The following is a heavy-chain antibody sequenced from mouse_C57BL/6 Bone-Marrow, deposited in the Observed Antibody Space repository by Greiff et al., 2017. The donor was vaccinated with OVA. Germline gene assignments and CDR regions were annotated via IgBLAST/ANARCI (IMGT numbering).Heavy chain of an antibody. CDR2: INPKGGNT. J-gene: IGHJ3*01. CDR3: ARGDYGCYPFDY. CDR1: GYTFTSYC. D-gene: IGHD1-1*01. V-gene: IGHV1-81*01. Sequence: QVQLQQSGAELVKPGASVKLSCKASGYTFTSYCMNWVRQRPGQGLEWIGRINPKGGNTNSNDKFKGKATLTADKSSSTAYMELRSLTSEDSAVYFCARGDYGCYPFDYWGQGTPVTVSA.